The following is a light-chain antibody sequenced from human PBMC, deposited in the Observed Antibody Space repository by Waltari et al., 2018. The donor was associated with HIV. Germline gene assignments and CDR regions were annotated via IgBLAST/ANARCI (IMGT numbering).Light chain of an antibody. CDR3: QQASALPLT. CDR2: SAS. J-gene: IGKJ4*01. V-gene: IGKV1-39*01. Sequence: DILMTQSPASLSASLGDRVTMTCRSSHDVATYVSWYQQRPGKPPSLLIYSASTLHIGVPSRFIGAGSGRLFTLTINRLQPEDFASYFCQQASALPLTFGGGTNV. CDR1: HDVATY.